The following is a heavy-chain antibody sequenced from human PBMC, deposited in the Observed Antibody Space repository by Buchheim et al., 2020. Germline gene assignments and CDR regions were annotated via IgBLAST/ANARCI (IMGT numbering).Heavy chain of an antibody. CDR3: AKSNQKSQIRLNTIDY. J-gene: IGHJ4*02. CDR1: GFTFSSYG. CDR2: ISYDGSNK. V-gene: IGHV3-30*18. Sequence: QVQLVESGGGVVQPGRSLRLSCAASGFTFSSYGMHWVRQAPGKGLEWVAVISYDGSNKYYADSVKGRFTISRDNPKNTLYLQMNSRRAEDTAVYYCAKSNQKSQIRLNTIDYWGQGTL. D-gene: IGHD1-14*01.